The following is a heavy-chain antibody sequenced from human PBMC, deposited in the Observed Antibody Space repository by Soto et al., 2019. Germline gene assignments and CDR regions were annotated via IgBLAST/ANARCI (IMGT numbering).Heavy chain of an antibody. V-gene: IGHV1-8*01. J-gene: IGHJ6*02. CDR2: MDPNSGST. CDR3: ARERKFDFWRKGLDV. Sequence: ASVNVSCKASGYTFTTYDINWVRQAPGQGLEWLGWMDPNSGSTGYAQNFQGRITMTRNISRNTAHMELSSLQSEDTAVYYCARERKFDFWRKGLDVWGQGTTVNVSS. CDR1: GYTFTTYD. D-gene: IGHD3-3*01.